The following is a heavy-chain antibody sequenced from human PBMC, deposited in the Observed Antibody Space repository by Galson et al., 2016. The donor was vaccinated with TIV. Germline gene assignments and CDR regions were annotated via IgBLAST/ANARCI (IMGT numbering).Heavy chain of an antibody. CDR3: VRVSSRLGKILVVPAPDY. V-gene: IGHV3-21*01. CDR1: GFSFSAYD. Sequence: SLRLSCAASGFSFSAYDMHWVRQAPGKGLEWVPAISSRSDYIYYIDSLKGRFIISRDNVAKSLYLQMNNLRVQDTAVYYCVRVSSRLGKILVVPAPDYWGQGTLVTVSS. D-gene: IGHD4-23*01. J-gene: IGHJ4*02. CDR2: ISSRSDYI.